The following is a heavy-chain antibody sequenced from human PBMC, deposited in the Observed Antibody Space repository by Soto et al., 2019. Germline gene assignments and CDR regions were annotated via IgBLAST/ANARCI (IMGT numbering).Heavy chain of an antibody. D-gene: IGHD3-3*01. J-gene: IGHJ6*02. Sequence: GGSLRLSCAASGFTFSSYGMHWVRQAPGKGLEWVAVISYDGSNKYYADSVKGRFTISRDNSKNTLYLQMNSLRAEDTAVYYCAKEAGWSGYSYYYGMDVWGQGTTVTVSS. CDR3: AKEAGWSGYSYYYGMDV. CDR1: GFTFSSYG. V-gene: IGHV3-30*18. CDR2: ISYDGSNK.